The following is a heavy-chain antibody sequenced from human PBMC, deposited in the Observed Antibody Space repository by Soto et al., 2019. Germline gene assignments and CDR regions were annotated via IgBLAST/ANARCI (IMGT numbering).Heavy chain of an antibody. J-gene: IGHJ4*02. Sequence: PGGSLRLSCAASGFTFSTSPMTWVRQAPGKGLEWVAAIGGNSRTTYYADSVKGRFTISRDNSENTVYLQMNSLRAEDTAVYYCAKKNSGKRPFDYWGQGTLVTVSS. CDR3: AKKNSGKRPFDY. V-gene: IGHV3-23*01. D-gene: IGHD1-1*01. CDR2: IGGNSRTT. CDR1: GFTFSTSP.